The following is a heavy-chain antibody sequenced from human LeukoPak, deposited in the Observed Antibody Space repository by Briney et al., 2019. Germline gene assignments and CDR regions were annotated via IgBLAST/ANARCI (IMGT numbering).Heavy chain of an antibody. CDR3: VKGLGNGYYYDSSGYHGDY. CDR2: ISSNGGST. Sequence: GGSLRLSCSASGFTFSSYAMHWVRQAPGKGLEYVSAISSNGGSTYYADSVKGRFTISRDNSKNTLYLKMSSLRAEDTAVYYCVKGLGNGYYYDSSGYHGDYWGQGTLVTVSS. D-gene: IGHD3-22*01. J-gene: IGHJ4*02. CDR1: GFTFSSYA. V-gene: IGHV3-64D*09.